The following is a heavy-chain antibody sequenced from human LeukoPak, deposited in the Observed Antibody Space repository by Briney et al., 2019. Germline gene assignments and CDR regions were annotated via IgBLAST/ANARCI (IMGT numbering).Heavy chain of an antibody. V-gene: IGHV3-33*01. CDR2: IRYDGSDK. J-gene: IGHJ6*02. CDR1: VFTFSRFG. Sequence: QPGRSLRLSCAASVFTFSRFGMHWVRQAPGKGLEWVALIRYDGSDKYYADSVKGRFIISRDNSKNTVYLQTDNLRAEDTAVYYCARKGYTGRYSHGMDVWGQGTTVTVSS. CDR3: ARKGYTGRYSHGMDV. D-gene: IGHD1-26*01.